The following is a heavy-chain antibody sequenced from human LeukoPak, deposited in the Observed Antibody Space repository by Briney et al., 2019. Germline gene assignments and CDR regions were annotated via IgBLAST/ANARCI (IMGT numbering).Heavy chain of an antibody. CDR3: ARGQQPRGWFDP. Sequence: PSETLSLTCTVSGGSISSSSYYWGWIRQPPGKGLEWIGSIYYSGSTYYNPSLKSRVTISVDTSKNQFSLKLSSVTAADTAAYYCARGQQPRGWFDPWGQGTLVTVSS. D-gene: IGHD6-13*01. CDR2: IYYSGST. V-gene: IGHV4-39*07. CDR1: GGSISSSSYY. J-gene: IGHJ5*02.